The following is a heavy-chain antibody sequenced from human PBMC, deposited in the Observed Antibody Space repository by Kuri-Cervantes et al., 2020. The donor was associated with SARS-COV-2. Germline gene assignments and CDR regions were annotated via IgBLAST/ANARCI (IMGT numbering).Heavy chain of an antibody. CDR1: RFTFSSYS. Sequence: GESPKTFCAAPRFTFSSYSMNWVRQAPGKGLEWVSCISSSSSYIYYAYSVKGRFTISKESGENSLYLHMNSLRGDDTAVYYCARVAGEGPIYYYYMDVWGKGTTVTVSS. V-gene: IGHV3-21*01. D-gene: IGHD3-10*01. CDR3: ARVAGEGPIYYYYMDV. CDR2: ISSSSSYI. J-gene: IGHJ6*03.